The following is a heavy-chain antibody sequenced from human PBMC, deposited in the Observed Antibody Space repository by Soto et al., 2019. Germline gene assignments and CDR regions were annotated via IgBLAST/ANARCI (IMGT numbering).Heavy chain of an antibody. CDR2: IYYSGST. V-gene: IGHV4-59*01. CDR1: GGSISSYY. D-gene: IGHD3-16*01. CDR3: GGGGGGGRGVYYFDY. J-gene: IGHJ4*02. Sequence: QVQLQESGPGLVKPSETLSLTCTVSGGSISSYYWSWIRQPPGKGLEWIGYIYYSGSTNYNPSLKHPGTIAVGAPKAALSVARGCGGAGEGGVEGGGGGGGGGRGVYYFDYWGQGTLVTVSS.